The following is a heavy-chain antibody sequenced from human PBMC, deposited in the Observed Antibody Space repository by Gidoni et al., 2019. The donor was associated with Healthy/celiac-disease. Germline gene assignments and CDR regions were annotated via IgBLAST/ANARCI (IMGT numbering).Heavy chain of an antibody. D-gene: IGHD5-12*01. V-gene: IGHV3-23*04. J-gene: IGHJ6*02. CDR3: AKRGYSGYDYVGYYYYYGMDV. CDR2: ISGSGGST. Sequence: EVQLVESGGGLVQPGGSLRLSCAASGFPFSSYAMSWVRQAPGKGLEWVSAISGSGGSTYYADSVKGRFTISRDNSKNTLYLQMNSLRAEDTAVYYCAKRGYSGYDYVGYYYYYGMDVWGQGTTVTVSS. CDR1: GFPFSSYA.